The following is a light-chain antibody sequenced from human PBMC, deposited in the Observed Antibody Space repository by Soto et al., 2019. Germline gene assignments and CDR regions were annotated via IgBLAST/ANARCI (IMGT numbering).Light chain of an antibody. CDR3: QSYDSSLSGYV. V-gene: IGLV1-40*01. CDR2: GNS. J-gene: IGLJ1*01. Sequence: QSVLTQPPSASGAPGQRVTISCTGSSSNIGAGYDVHWYQQLPGTAPKLLIYGNSNRPSGVPDRFSGSKSGTSASLAITGLQAEDGADYYCQSYDSSLSGYVFGTGTKVTVL. CDR1: SSNIGAGYD.